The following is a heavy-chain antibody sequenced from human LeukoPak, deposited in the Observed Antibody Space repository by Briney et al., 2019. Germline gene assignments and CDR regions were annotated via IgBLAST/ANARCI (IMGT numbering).Heavy chain of an antibody. V-gene: IGHV5-10-1*01. J-gene: IGHJ4*02. Sequence: GESLKISCKGSGYSFTSYWISWVRQMPGKGLEWMGRIDPSDSYTNYSPSFQGHVTISADKSISTAYLQWSSLKASDTAMYHCARRHYYDSSGSLNFDYWGQGTLVTVSS. D-gene: IGHD3-22*01. CDR2: IDPSDSYT. CDR3: ARRHYYDSSGSLNFDY. CDR1: GYSFTSYW.